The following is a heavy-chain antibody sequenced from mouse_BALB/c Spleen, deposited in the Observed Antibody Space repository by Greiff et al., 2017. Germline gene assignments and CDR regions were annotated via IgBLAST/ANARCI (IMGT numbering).Heavy chain of an antibody. D-gene: IGHD1-1*01. V-gene: IGHV1-5*01. J-gene: IGHJ2*01. CDR1: GYSFTSYW. Sequence: EVQLQQSGTVLARPGASVKMSCKASGYSFTSYWMHWVKQRPGQGLEWIGAIYPGNSDTSYNQKFKGKAKLTAVTSASTAYMELSSLTNEDSAVYYCTRDTTVVEKRDFDYWGQGTTLTVSS. CDR3: TRDTTVVEKRDFDY. CDR2: IYPGNSDT.